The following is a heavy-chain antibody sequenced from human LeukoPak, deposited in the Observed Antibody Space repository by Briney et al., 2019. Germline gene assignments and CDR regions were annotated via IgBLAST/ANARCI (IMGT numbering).Heavy chain of an antibody. V-gene: IGHV3-9*01. CDR3: AREPETGTTTGVFDY. CDR1: GFTFDDFA. D-gene: IGHD1-1*01. CDR2: VSWNSDSI. J-gene: IGHJ4*02. Sequence: PGRSLRLSCAASGFTFDDFAMHWVRQAPGKGLEWVSGVSWNSDSIGYADSVKGRFTISRDNAKNSLYLQMNSLRAEDTAVYYCAREPETGTTTGVFDYWGQGTLVTVSS.